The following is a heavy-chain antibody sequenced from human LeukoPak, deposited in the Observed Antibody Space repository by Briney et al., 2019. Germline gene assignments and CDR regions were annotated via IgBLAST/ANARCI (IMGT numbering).Heavy chain of an antibody. J-gene: IGHJ4*02. CDR1: GFTFGDYA. Sequence: QPGRSLRLSCTASGFTFGDYAMSWVRQAPGKGLEWVGFIRSKAYGGTTEYAASVKGRFTISRDDSKSIAYPQMNSLKTEDTAVYYCTRSLTTGLREGYYFDYWGQGTLVTVSS. CDR3: TRSLTTGLREGYYFDY. CDR2: IRSKAYGGTT. V-gene: IGHV3-49*04. D-gene: IGHD4-17*01.